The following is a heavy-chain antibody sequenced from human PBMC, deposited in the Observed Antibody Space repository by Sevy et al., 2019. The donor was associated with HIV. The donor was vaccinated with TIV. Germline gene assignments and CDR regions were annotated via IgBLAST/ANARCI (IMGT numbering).Heavy chain of an antibody. J-gene: IGHJ4*02. CDR2: ISSSSGTR. CDR3: ASRGYCGGGSCYSGPNDY. Sequence: GGSLRLSCAASTFTFSSYSMHWVRQAPGKGLEWVSYISSSSGTRYYADSVKGRFTISRDNAKNSLFLQMNSLRDEDTAVYYCASRGYCGGGSCYSGPNDYWGQGTLVTDSS. V-gene: IGHV3-48*02. D-gene: IGHD2-15*01. CDR1: TFTFSSYS.